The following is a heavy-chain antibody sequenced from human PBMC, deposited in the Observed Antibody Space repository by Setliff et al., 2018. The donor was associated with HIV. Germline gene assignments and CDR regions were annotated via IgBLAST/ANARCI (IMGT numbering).Heavy chain of an antibody. CDR1: GGSISSYY. Sequence: SETLSLTCTVSGGSISSYYWSWIRQPPGRGLEWIGYIYSSGGTDYNPSLKSRVTISKDTSKNQLSLKLTSVTAADTAVYFCAGDYAGSGRPSDYWGQGTLVTVSS. J-gene: IGHJ4*02. CDR2: IYSSGGT. D-gene: IGHD3-22*01. V-gene: IGHV4-4*09. CDR3: AGDYAGSGRPSDY.